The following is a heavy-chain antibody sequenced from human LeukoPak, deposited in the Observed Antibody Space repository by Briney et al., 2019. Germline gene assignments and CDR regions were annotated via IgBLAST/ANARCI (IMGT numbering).Heavy chain of an antibody. CDR1: GFTFSSYA. V-gene: IGHV3-23*01. J-gene: IGHJ4*02. D-gene: IGHD3-22*01. CDR3: AKKWSPYYYDSFGS. Sequence: PGGSLRLSCAASGFTFSSYAMGWVRQAPAKGLEWVSSVSGSRGNTYYADSVKGRFTISRDNSKNTLYLQLNSLRVEDTAVYYCAKKWSPYYYDSFGSWGQGTLVTVSS. CDR2: VSGSRGNT.